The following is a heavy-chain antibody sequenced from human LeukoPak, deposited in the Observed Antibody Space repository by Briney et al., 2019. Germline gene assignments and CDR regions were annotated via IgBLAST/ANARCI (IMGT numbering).Heavy chain of an antibody. D-gene: IGHD3-9*01. J-gene: IGHJ4*02. CDR2: ISSSSSTI. CDR1: GFTFSSYS. CDR3: AKDLIKGAYYDILTGSIDY. V-gene: IGHV3-48*01. Sequence: GGSLRLSCAASGFTFSSYSMNWVRQAPGKGLEWVSYISSSSSTIYYADSVKGRFTISRDNSKNTLYLQMNSLRAEDTAVYYCAKDLIKGAYYDILTGSIDYWGQGTLVTVSS.